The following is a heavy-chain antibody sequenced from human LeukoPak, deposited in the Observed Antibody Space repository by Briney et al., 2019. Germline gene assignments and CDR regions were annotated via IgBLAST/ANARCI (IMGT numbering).Heavy chain of an antibody. J-gene: IGHJ4*02. CDR3: ARDRPGNSLFDY. CDR2: TYYRSKWYY. V-gene: IGHV6-1*01. Sequence: LSQTLSLTCAISGDSVSSNSGVWNWIRQSPTRGLEWLGRTYYRSKWYYHYAVSVEGRMSIHPDTSRNQFSLQLNAVTPEDTAVYFCARDRPGNSLFDYWGQGTLVTVSS. D-gene: IGHD5-12*01. CDR1: GDSVSSNSGV.